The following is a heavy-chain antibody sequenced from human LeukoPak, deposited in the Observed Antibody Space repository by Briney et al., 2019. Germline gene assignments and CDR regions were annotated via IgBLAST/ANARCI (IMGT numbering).Heavy chain of an antibody. CDR1: GGSISSGGYY. V-gene: IGHV4-31*03. J-gene: IGHJ4*02. Sequence: SQTLSLTCTVSGGSISSGGYYWSWIRQHPGKGLEWIGYIYYSGSTYYNPSLKSRVTISVDTSKNQFSLKLSSATAADTAVYYCAANGYCSGGSCSDYWGQGTLVTVSS. CDR3: AANGYCSGGSCSDY. CDR2: IYYSGST. D-gene: IGHD2-15*01.